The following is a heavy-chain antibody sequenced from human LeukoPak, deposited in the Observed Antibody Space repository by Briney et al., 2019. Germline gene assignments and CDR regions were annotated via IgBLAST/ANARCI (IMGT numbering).Heavy chain of an antibody. V-gene: IGHV3-30*18. CDR2: ISYDGSNK. D-gene: IGHD3-10*01. CDR3: AKATTMVRGVMERYFDL. Sequence: GRSLRLSCAASGFTFSSYGMYWFRQAPGKGLEWVAVISYDGSNKYYAASVKGRFTISRDNFKNTLYLQMNSLRAEDPAVYYCAKATTMVRGVMERYFDLWGRGTLVTVSS. CDR1: GFTFSSYG. J-gene: IGHJ2*01.